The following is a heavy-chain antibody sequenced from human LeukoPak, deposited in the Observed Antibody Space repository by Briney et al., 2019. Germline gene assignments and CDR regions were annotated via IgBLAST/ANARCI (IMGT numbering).Heavy chain of an antibody. CDR1: GGSISSSSYY. V-gene: IGHV4-39*07. Sequence: PSETLSLTCTVSGGSISSSSYYWGWVRQPPGKGLEWIGSIYYSGSTYYNPSLKSRVTISVDTSKNQFSPKLSSVTAADTAVYYCARSKSPRGYYYDSSGYNYQRGYWFDPWGQGTLVTVSS. CDR3: ARSKSPRGYYYDSSGYNYQRGYWFDP. J-gene: IGHJ5*02. CDR2: IYYSGST. D-gene: IGHD3-22*01.